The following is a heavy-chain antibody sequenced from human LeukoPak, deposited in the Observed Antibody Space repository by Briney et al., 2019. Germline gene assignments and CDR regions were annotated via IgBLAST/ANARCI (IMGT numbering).Heavy chain of an antibody. J-gene: IGHJ4*02. CDR3: ATSLDVVVWGVFFDY. CDR2: IDGHGNT. CDR1: GFTVSDSF. V-gene: IGHV3-53*01. D-gene: IGHD3-16*01. Sequence: GGSLRLSCAGSGFTVSDSFMAWVRQAPGKGLEWVSLIDGHGNTYYTDSVKGRFTISRDNSKDTLFLQMSSLRAQDTAIYYCATSLDVVVWGVFFDYWGQGTLVSVSS.